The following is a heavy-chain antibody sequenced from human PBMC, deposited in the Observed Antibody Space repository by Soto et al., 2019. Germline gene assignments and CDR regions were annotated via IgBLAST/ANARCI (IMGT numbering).Heavy chain of an antibody. CDR2: ISYDGSNK. CDR1: GFTFSSYG. V-gene: IGHV3-30*18. D-gene: IGHD6-6*01. Sequence: QVQLVESGGGVVQPGRSLRLSCAASGFTFSSYGMHWVRQAPGKGLEWVAVISYDGSNKYYADSVKGRFTISRDNSKNTLYLQMNSLRAEDTAVYYCAKARSSEDAFDIWGQGTMVTVSS. CDR3: AKARSSEDAFDI. J-gene: IGHJ3*02.